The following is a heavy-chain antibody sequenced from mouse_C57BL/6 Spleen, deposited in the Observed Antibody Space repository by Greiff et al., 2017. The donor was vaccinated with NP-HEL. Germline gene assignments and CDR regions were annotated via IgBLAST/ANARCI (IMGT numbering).Heavy chain of an antibody. D-gene: IGHD2-4*01. V-gene: IGHV1-53*01. Sequence: VQLQQPGTELVKPGASVKLSCKASGYTFTSYRMHWVKQRPGQGLEWIGNLNPSNGGTTYNEKFKSKATLTVDKSSRSAYMQLSRLTSEDTAVYYCARAIYYDYDGFAYWGQGTLVTVSA. CDR1: GYTFTSYR. CDR3: ARAIYYDYDGFAY. CDR2: LNPSNGGT. J-gene: IGHJ3*01.